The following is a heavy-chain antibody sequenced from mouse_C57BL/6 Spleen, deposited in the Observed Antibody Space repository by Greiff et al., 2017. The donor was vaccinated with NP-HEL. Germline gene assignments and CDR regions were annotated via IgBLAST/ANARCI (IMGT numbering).Heavy chain of an antibody. CDR3: TSYYSNWDAMDY. Sequence: VQLKQSGAELVRPGASVKLSCTASGFNIKDDYMHWVKQRPEQGLEWIGWIDPENGDTEYASKFQGKATITADTSSNTAYLQLSSLTSEDTAVYYCTSYYSNWDAMDYWGQGTSVTVSS. J-gene: IGHJ4*01. CDR2: IDPENGDT. V-gene: IGHV14-4*01. D-gene: IGHD2-5*01. CDR1: GFNIKDDY.